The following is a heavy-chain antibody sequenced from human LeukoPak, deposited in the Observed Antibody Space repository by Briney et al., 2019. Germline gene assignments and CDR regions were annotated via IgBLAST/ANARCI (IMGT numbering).Heavy chain of an antibody. J-gene: IGHJ4*02. CDR3: LRDTGCRTTNCYSYFDY. V-gene: IGHV3-7*01. CDR1: GFSFSSSW. D-gene: IGHD2-2*01. Sequence: PGGSLRLSCTASGFSFSSSWMSWVRQAPGKGLEWVANIKPDGSEKYYVDSVRGRFTLSRDNAKNSLYLQMNGLRAEDTAVYYCLRDTGCRTTNCYSYFDYWGQGTLVTVSS. CDR2: IKPDGSEK.